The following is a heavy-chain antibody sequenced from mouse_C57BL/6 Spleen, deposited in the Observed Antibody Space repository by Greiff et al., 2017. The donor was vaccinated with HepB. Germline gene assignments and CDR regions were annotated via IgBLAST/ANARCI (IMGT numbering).Heavy chain of an antibody. Sequence: QVQLQQPGAELVMPGASVKLSCKASGYTFTSYWMHWVKQRPGQGLEWIGEIDPSDSYTNYNQKFKGKSTLTVDKSSSPAYMQLSSLTSEDSAVYYCARSDYWYFDVWGTGTTVTVSS. V-gene: IGHV1-69*01. J-gene: IGHJ1*03. CDR2: IDPSDSYT. CDR1: GYTFTSYW. CDR3: ARSDYWYFDV.